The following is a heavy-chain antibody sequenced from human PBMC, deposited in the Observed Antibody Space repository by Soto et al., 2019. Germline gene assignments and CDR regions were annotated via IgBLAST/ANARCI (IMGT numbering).Heavy chain of an antibody. CDR2: MNPGSGDT. CDR3: ARMATFGSLNWFDP. J-gene: IGHJ5*02. V-gene: IGHV1-8*02. CDR1: GYTFTSYY. Sequence: ASVKVSCKASGYTFTSYYIHWVRQATGQGLEWMGWMNPGSGDTGYAQKFQGRVTMTRDISIATAYMELSSLRSDDTAIYYCARMATFGSLNWFDPWGQGTLVTVSS. D-gene: IGHD3-16*01.